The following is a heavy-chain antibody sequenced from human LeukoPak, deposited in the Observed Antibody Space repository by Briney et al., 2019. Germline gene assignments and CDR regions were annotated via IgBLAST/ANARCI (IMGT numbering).Heavy chain of an antibody. CDR2: IGFSVGST. D-gene: IGHD3-10*01. V-gene: IGHV3-23*01. J-gene: IGHJ4*02. Sequence: GGSLRLSCAASGFTFSNYAMSWARQAPGKGLEWVSAIGFSVGSTFYADSVKGRFTISRDNSKNTLSLQMNSLRAEDTAVYYCAKHLGFGPQGRYFDYWGQGTLVTVSS. CDR1: GFTFSNYA. CDR3: AKHLGFGPQGRYFDY.